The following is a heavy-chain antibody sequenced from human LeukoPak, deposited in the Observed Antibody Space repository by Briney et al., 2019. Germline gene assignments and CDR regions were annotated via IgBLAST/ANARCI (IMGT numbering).Heavy chain of an antibody. J-gene: IGHJ6*02. CDR2: TTSSGNK. CDR1: GFIFSSLE. D-gene: IGHD6-13*01. V-gene: IGHV3-48*03. CDR3: ARDRGSAAAGTWYYAMDV. Sequence: PGGSLRLSCAASGFIFSSLEVNWVRQAPGKGLEWVSSTTSSGNKHYADAVKGRFTSSRDNAKNSAYLQMNSLRVEDTAVYYRARDRGSAAAGTWYYAMDVWGQGTTVTVSS.